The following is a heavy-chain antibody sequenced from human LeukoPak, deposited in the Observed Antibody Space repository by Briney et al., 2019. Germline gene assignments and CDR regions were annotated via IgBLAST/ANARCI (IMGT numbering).Heavy chain of an antibody. Sequence: GASVKVSCTASGYTFTSYAMHWVRQAPGQRLEWMGWINAGNGNTKYSQKFQGRVTITRDTSASTAYMELSSLRSEDTAVYYCARSPNLWFGELLGYWGQGTLVTVSS. CDR1: GYTFTSYA. CDR3: ARSPNLWFGELLGY. J-gene: IGHJ4*02. V-gene: IGHV1-3*01. D-gene: IGHD3-10*01. CDR2: INAGNGNT.